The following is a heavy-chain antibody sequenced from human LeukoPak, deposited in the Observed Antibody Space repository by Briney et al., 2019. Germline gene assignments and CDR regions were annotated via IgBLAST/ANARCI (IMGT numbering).Heavy chain of an antibody. J-gene: IGHJ4*02. CDR2: INPNSGGT. CDR3: ARVALYSSGWSPKDY. D-gene: IGHD6-19*01. Sequence: ASVKVSCKASGYTFTGYYMHWVRQAPGQGREWMGWINPNSGGTNYAQKFQGRVTMTRDTSISTAYMELSGLRSDDTAVYYCARVALYSSGWSPKDYWGQGTLVTVSS. CDR1: GYTFTGYY. V-gene: IGHV1-2*02.